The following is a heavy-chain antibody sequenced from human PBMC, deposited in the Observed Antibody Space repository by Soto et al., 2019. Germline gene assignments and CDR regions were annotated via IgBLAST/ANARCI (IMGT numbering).Heavy chain of an antibody. Sequence: QVQLVQSGSEVKKPGSSVRVSCKASGGSVSNSAISWLRQAPGQALEWMGGIIPIFGPAIYARKFQGRFTISADESTGTAYMELNNVRSDDTAVYYCGRGSSLTKVEYWGQGTLVTVSS. CDR1: GGSVSNSA. D-gene: IGHD6-6*01. J-gene: IGHJ4*02. V-gene: IGHV1-69*01. CDR2: IIPIFGPA. CDR3: GRGSSLTKVEY.